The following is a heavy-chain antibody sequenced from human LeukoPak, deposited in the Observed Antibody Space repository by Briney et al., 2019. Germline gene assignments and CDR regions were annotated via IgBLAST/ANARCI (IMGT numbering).Heavy chain of an antibody. CDR3: ARDSHLSRLLDY. CDR2: MNLDGRVT. V-gene: IGHV3-74*01. Sequence: GGSLRLSCEASGFTFSASWMYWVRQPPGKGTVWVSRMNLDGRVTSYADSVEGRFTISRDNDKNTLYLQMASVRADDTAIYYCARDSHLSRLLDYWGQGTPVTVSS. CDR1: GFTFSASW. J-gene: IGHJ4*02.